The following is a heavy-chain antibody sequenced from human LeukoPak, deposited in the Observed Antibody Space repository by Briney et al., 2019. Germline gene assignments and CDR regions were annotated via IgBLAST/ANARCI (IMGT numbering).Heavy chain of an antibody. CDR3: ARDPVHHSSGWYNWFDP. D-gene: IGHD6-19*01. CDR1: GGTFSSYA. J-gene: IGHJ5*02. Sequence: ASVKVSCKASGGTFSSYAISWVRQAPGQGLEWMGRIIPILGIANYAQKFQGRVTITADKSTSTAYMELSSLRSEDTAVYYCARDPVHHSSGWYNWFDPWGQGTLVTVSS. CDR2: IIPILGIA. V-gene: IGHV1-69*04.